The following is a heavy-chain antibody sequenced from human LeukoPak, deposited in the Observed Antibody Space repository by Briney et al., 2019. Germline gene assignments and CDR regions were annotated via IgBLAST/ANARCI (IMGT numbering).Heavy chain of an antibody. J-gene: IGHJ4*02. Sequence: ASVKVSCKASGYTFTGYYMHWVRQAPGQGLEWMGWINPNSGGTNYAQKFQGRVTMTRDTSISTAYMELSRLRSDDTAVYYCARGGGDGYCSGGSCYSAHDYWGQGTLVTVSS. CDR2: INPNSGGT. V-gene: IGHV1-2*02. CDR3: ARGGGDGYCSGGSCYSAHDY. CDR1: GYTFTGYY. D-gene: IGHD2-15*01.